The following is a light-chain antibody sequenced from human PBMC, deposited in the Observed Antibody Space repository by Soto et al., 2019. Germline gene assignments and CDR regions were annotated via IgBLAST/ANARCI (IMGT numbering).Light chain of an antibody. CDR2: GAS. V-gene: IGKV3-15*01. CDR3: QQYNNWPRT. CDR1: QSISFY. J-gene: IGKJ1*01. Sequence: ENVLTQSPVTLSLSPGERATLSCMASQSISFYLAWYQQKPGQAPRLLIYGASTRATGIPARFSGSGSGTEFTLTISSLQSEDFAVYYCQQYNNWPRTFGQGTKVDIK.